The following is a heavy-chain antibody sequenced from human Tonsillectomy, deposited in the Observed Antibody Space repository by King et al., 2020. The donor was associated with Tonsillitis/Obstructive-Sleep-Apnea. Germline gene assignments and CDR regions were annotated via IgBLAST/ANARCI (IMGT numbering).Heavy chain of an antibody. V-gene: IGHV3-49*04. Sequence: EVQLVESGGGLVQPGRSLRLSCTASGFTFGDYAMNWVRQAPGKGLEWVGFIRSEAFGGTTEYAASVTGRFTISRNDSKTIAYLQMDSLKTEDTAVYYCNRGIPGFDYLGQGSLVTVSS. D-gene: IGHD1-26*01. CDR2: IRSEAFGGTT. CDR3: NRGIPGFDY. J-gene: IGHJ4*02. CDR1: GFTFGDYA.